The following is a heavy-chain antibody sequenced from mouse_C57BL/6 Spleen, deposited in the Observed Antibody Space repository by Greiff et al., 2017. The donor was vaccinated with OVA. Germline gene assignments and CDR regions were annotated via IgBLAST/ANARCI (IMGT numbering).Heavy chain of an antibody. CDR3: APQRGSSYGYFDY. Sequence: VQLQQSGAELVKPGASVKLSCTASGFNIKDYYMHWVKQRTEQGLEWIGRIDPEDGETKYAPKFQGKATITADTSSNTAYLQLSSLTSDDTAVYYCAPQRGSSYGYFDYWGQGTTLTVSS. CDR1: GFNIKDYY. CDR2: IDPEDGET. V-gene: IGHV14-2*01. D-gene: IGHD1-1*01. J-gene: IGHJ2*01.